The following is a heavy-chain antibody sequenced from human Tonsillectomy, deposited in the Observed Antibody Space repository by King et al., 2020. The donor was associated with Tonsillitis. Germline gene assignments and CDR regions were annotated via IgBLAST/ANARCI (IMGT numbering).Heavy chain of an antibody. J-gene: IGHJ4*02. CDR1: GLSLSSSGVG. CDR2: IYWNDDK. V-gene: IGHV2-5*01. Sequence: ITLKESGPTLVIPTQTLALTCTFSGLSLSSSGVGVGWVRQPPGKALEWLTVIYWNDDKHYSPSLKSRLTITKDTSKNQVVLIMTNLDPIDTATYYCAHVTTSGVHYSWGQGTLVTVSS. D-gene: IGHD1-1*01. CDR3: AHVTTSGVHYS.